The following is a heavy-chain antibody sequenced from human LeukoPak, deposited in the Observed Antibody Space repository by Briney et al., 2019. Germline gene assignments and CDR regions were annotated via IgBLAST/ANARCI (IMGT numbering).Heavy chain of an antibody. Sequence: PSETLSLTCAVSGGSISSYYWSWIRQPPGKGLEWIGYIYYSGSTNYSPSLKSRVTISVDTSKNQFSLKLSSVTAADTAVYYCARHGPYYGSGSYGFDPWGQGTLVTVSS. V-gene: IGHV4-59*08. CDR2: IYYSGST. D-gene: IGHD3-10*01. CDR1: GGSISSYY. CDR3: ARHGPYYGSGSYGFDP. J-gene: IGHJ5*02.